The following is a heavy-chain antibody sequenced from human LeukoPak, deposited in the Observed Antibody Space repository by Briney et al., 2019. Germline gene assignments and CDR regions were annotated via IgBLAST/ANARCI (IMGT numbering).Heavy chain of an antibody. J-gene: IGHJ3*02. D-gene: IGHD6-19*01. CDR1: GGSISSSSYY. CDR2: IYYSGST. CDR3: ARPDSSAWGCAFDI. V-gene: IGHV4-39*01. Sequence: PSETLSLTCTVSGGSISSSSYYWGWIRQPPGKGLEWIGSIYYSGSTYYNPSLKSRVTISVDTSKNQFSLQLSSVTAADTAVYYCARPDSSAWGCAFDIWGHGTMVTVSS.